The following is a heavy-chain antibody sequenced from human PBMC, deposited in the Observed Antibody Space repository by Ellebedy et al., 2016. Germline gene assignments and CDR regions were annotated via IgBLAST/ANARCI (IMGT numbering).Heavy chain of an antibody. V-gene: IGHV3-15*01. Sequence: GESLKISCAASGFTFSNAWMSWVRQAPGKGLEWVGRIKSKPNGGTTDYAAPVKGRFTISRDDSENTLYLQMNSLKTDDTAVYYCTTPTDLGHYDIYDYWGQGTLVTVSS. D-gene: IGHD3-9*01. CDR3: TTPTDLGHYDIYDY. J-gene: IGHJ4*02. CDR1: GFTFSNAW. CDR2: IKSKPNGGTT.